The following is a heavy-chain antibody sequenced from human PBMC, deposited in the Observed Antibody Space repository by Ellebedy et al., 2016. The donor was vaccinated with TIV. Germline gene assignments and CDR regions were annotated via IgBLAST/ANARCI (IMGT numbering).Heavy chain of an antibody. Sequence: AASVKVSCKASGGTFSSYDINWVRQATGQGLEWMVWMNPNSGNTGYAQKFQGRVTITRNTSISTAYMELSSLRSEDTAVYYCARVYGSGSYLYYYYGMDVWGQGTTVTVSS. CDR1: GGTFSSYD. J-gene: IGHJ6*02. V-gene: IGHV1-8*03. CDR3: ARVYGSGSYLYYYYGMDV. CDR2: MNPNSGNT. D-gene: IGHD3-10*01.